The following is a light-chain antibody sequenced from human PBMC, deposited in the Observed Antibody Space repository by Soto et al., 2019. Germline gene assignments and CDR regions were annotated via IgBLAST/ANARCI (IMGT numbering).Light chain of an antibody. CDR3: CSYAGSYTYV. J-gene: IGLJ1*01. V-gene: IGLV2-11*01. Sequence: QSALTQPRSVSGSPVPSVTISCTGTSSDVGGYNYVSWYQQHPGRAPKVMIYDVSKRPSGVPDRFSGSKSGNTAYLTISGLQAEDEADYYCCSYAGSYTYVFGTGTKVTGL. CDR1: SSDVGGYNY. CDR2: DVS.